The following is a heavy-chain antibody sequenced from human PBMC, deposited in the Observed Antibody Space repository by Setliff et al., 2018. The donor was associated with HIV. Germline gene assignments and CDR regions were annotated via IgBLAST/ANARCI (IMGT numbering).Heavy chain of an antibody. CDR2: IYYSGST. D-gene: IGHD1-7*01. CDR3: ARTGSNWNWDY. V-gene: IGHV4-31*03. CDR1: GGSISSGGYY. J-gene: IGHJ4*02. Sequence: SETLSLTCTVSGGSISSGGYYWSWIRQHPGKGLEWIGYIYYSGSTYYNPSLKSRVTISVDTSKNQFSLKLSSVTAADTAVYYCARTGSNWNWDYWGQGTLVTVSS.